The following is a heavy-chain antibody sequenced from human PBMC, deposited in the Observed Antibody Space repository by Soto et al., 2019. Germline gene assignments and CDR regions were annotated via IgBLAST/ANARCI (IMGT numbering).Heavy chain of an antibody. V-gene: IGHV4-39*01. J-gene: IGHJ6*02. CDR2: IYYSGST. D-gene: IGHD6-6*01. CDR3: AGSSSQYYYYGMDV. Sequence: SETLSLTCTVSGGSISSSSYYWGWIRQPPGKGLEWIGSIYYSGSTYYNPSLKSRVTISVDTSKNQFSLKLSSVTAADTAVYYCAGSSSQYYYYGMDVWGQGTTVTVSS. CDR1: GGSISSSSYY.